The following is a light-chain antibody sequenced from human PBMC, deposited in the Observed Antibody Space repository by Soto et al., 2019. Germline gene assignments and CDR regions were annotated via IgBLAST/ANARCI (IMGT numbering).Light chain of an antibody. CDR2: GAS. J-gene: IGKJ4*01. CDR1: QTISND. V-gene: IGKV3-15*01. CDR3: LQNNTWPKVT. Sequence: EVVMTQSPATVSVSPGEGVTLSCRASQTISNDLAWYQQKPGQAPRLLIYGASTRATGVPARFSGGGSGTEFTLTISSLQSEDFAFYYCLQNNTWPKVTFGGGTKVEIK.